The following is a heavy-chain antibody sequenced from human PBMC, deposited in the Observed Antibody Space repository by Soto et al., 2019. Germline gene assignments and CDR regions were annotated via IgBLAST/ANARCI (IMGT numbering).Heavy chain of an antibody. J-gene: IGHJ4*02. D-gene: IGHD5-12*01. CDR1: GFTFSSYG. V-gene: IGHV3-30*18. Sequence: QVQLVESGGGVVQPGRSLRLSCAASGFTFSSYGMHWVRQAPGKGLEWVAVISYDGSNKYYADSVKGRFTISRDNSKNTLYLQMNSLRAEDTAVYYCAKDPGGQAVALDYWGQGTLVIVSS. CDR3: AKDPGGQAVALDY. CDR2: ISYDGSNK.